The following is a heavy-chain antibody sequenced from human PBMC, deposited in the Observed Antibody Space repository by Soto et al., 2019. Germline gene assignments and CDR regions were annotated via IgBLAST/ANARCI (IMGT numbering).Heavy chain of an antibody. V-gene: IGHV3-23*01. J-gene: IGHJ4*02. CDR2: ISESGDAA. Sequence: GGSLRLSCAASGFFVNIHGMSWVRQAPGKGLEWVSSISESGDAAWYAASVVGRFSISRDNSQNTVYLQMNNLRADDTAVYFCANANGWSTDNWGQGAPLTVSS. CDR1: GFFVNIHG. D-gene: IGHD6-19*01. CDR3: ANANGWSTDN.